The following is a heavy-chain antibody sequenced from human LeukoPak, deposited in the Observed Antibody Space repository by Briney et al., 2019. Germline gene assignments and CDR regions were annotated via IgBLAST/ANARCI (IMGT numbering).Heavy chain of an antibody. V-gene: IGHV3-48*03. CDR3: ARGRDTVAGDGSDY. CDR2: ISSSGSTI. D-gene: IGHD4-23*01. CDR1: GFTFSSYE. J-gene: IGHJ4*02. Sequence: PGGSLTLSCAASGFTFSSYEMNWVRQAPGKGLEWVSYISSSGSTIYYADSVKGRFTISRDNAKNSLYLQMNSLRAEDTAVYYCARGRDTVAGDGSDYWGQGTLVTVSS.